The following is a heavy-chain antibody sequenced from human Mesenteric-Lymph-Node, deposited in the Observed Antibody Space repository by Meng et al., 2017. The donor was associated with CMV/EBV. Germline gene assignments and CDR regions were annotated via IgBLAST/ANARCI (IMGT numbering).Heavy chain of an antibody. CDR2: INPNSGGT. J-gene: IGHJ4*02. Sequence: ASVKVSCKASGYTFTGYYMHWVRQAPGQGLEWMGWINPNSGGTNYAQKFQGRVTMTTDTSTTTAYMELRSLRPDDTAVYYCGRIRPFFDYWGQGTLVTVSS. CDR1: GYTFTGYY. CDR3: GRIRPFFDY. V-gene: IGHV1-2*02.